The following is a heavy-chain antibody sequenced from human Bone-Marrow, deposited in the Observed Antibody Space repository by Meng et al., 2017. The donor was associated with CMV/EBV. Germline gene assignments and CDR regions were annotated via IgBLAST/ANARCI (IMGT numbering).Heavy chain of an antibody. CDR1: GYSISSGYY. J-gene: IGHJ6*02. V-gene: IGHV4-38-2*02. Sequence: SETLSLTCTVSGYSISSGYYWGWIRQPPGKGLEWIGSIYHSGSTYCNPSLKSRVTISVDTSKNQFSLKRSSVTAADTAVYYCARVENSGSGWYFSRYYYYYGMDGWGQGTTVTVSS. CDR2: IYHSGST. D-gene: IGHD6-19*01. CDR3: ARVENSGSGWYFSRYYYYYGMDG.